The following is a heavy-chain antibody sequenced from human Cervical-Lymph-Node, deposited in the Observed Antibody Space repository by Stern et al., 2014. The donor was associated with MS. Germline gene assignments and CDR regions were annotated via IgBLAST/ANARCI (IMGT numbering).Heavy chain of an antibody. J-gene: IGHJ4*02. CDR3: ARLSTVVDY. CDR2: VYYSGTT. Sequence: QVQLQESGPGLVKPSETLSLTCTVSGDSISSYYWSWIRQPPRKGLEWIGHVYYSGTTYYNPSLTGRVTISVDTSKKQFSLKLTSVTAADTAVYYCARLSTVVDYWGQGTLVTVSS. D-gene: IGHD4-23*01. CDR1: GDSISSYY. V-gene: IGHV4-59*08.